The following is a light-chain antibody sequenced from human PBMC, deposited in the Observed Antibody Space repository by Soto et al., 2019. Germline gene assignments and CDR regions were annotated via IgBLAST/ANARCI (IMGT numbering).Light chain of an antibody. J-gene: IGKJ2*01. CDR3: QQTFDTPYT. Sequence: DIQMAQSPSSLSASVGDRVIITCRASETISNYLNWYQQKPGKAPNLLIYAASSLQSGVPSRFSCRESGTDFFLTISSLQPEDFATYYCQQTFDTPYTFGQGNKVEIK. V-gene: IGKV1-39*01. CDR1: ETISNY. CDR2: AAS.